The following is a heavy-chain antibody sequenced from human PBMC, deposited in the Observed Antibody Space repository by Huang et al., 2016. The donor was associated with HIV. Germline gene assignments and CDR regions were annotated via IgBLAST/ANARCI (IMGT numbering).Heavy chain of an antibody. D-gene: IGHD3-22*01. CDR2: INSDGSST. V-gene: IGHV3-74*01. CDR3: ARDPRIQSWLNFFDY. J-gene: IGHJ4*02. Sequence: EVQLVESGGGLVQPGGSLRLSCAASGFSISSYWMHWVRQGPGKGLVWVSRINSDGSSTSYADSVKVRFTISRDNAKNTLYLQMNSLRAEDTAVYYCARDPRIQSWLNFFDYWGQGTLVSVSS. CDR1: GFSISSYW.